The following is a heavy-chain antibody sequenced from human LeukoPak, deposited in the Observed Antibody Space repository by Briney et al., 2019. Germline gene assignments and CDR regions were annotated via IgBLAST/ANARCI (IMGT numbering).Heavy chain of an antibody. V-gene: IGHV1-69*13. CDR1: GGTFSSYA. Sequence: ASVKVSCKASGGTFSSYAISWVQQAPGQGLEWMGGIIPIFGTANYAQKFQGRVTITADESTSTAYMELSSLRSEDTAVYYCARGTGEQLVHRRYYYGMDVWGQGTTVIVSS. J-gene: IGHJ6*02. D-gene: IGHD6-6*01. CDR2: IIPIFGTA. CDR3: ARGTGEQLVHRRYYYGMDV.